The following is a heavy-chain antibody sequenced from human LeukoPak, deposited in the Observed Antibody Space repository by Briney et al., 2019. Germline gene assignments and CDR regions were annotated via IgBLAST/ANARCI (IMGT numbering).Heavy chain of an antibody. CDR1: GGSISSYY. V-gene: IGHV4-59*01. D-gene: IGHD3-10*01. J-gene: IGHJ4*02. Sequence: SETLSLTCSVSGGSISSYYWSWIRQPPGKGLEWIGYIYYRVTSDYNPSLKSRVTMSVDMSTRQISLKLSSVTAADTAVYYCARAVGGDGSGSLWGPGTLVTVSS. CDR2: IYYRVTS. CDR3: ARAVGGDGSGSL.